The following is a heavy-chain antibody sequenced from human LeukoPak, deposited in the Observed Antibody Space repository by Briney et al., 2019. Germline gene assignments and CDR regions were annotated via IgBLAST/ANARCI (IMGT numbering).Heavy chain of an antibody. CDR1: GFTFSSYS. Sequence: PGGSLRLSCAASGFTFSSYSMNWVRQAPGKGLEWVSSISSSSSYIYYADSVKGRYTISRDNAKNSLYLQMNSLRAEDTAVYYCARARGRHFDYWGQGTLVTVSS. V-gene: IGHV3-21*01. J-gene: IGHJ4*02. CDR2: ISSSSSYI. CDR3: ARARGRHFDY. D-gene: IGHD6-6*01.